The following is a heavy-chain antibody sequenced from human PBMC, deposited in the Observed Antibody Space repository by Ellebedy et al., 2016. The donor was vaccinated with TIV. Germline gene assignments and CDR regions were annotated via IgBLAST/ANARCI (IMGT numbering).Heavy chain of an antibody. V-gene: IGHV4-34*01. CDR2: INHSGST. CDR1: GGSISSYY. Sequence: SETLSLTCTVSGGSISSYYWSWIRQPPGKGLEWIGEINHSGSTNYNPSLKSRVTVSVDTSKNQFSLKLSSVTAADTAVYYCARGYCSSTSCYAEWRPYYYGMDVWGQGTTVTVSS. J-gene: IGHJ6*02. D-gene: IGHD2-2*01. CDR3: ARGYCSSTSCYAEWRPYYYGMDV.